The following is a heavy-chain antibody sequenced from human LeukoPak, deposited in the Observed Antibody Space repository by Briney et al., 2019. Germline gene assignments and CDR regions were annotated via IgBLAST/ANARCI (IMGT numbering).Heavy chain of an antibody. CDR2: IIPILGIA. CDR3: AILGGVGATYFVY. Sequence: ASVKVSCKASGGTFSSYTISWVRQAPGQGLEWMGRIIPILGIANYAQKFQGRVTITADKSTSTAYMELSSPRSEDTAVYYCAILGGVGATYFVYWGQGTLVTVSS. J-gene: IGHJ4*02. CDR1: GGTFSSYT. D-gene: IGHD1-26*01. V-gene: IGHV1-69*02.